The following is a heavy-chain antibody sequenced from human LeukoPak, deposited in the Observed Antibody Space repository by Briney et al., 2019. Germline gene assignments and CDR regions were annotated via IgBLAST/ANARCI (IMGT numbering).Heavy chain of an antibody. D-gene: IGHD3-10*01. J-gene: IGHJ4*02. CDR2: IFNTGNT. CDR3: ASRPADTTWYGVFDY. V-gene: IGHV4-59*11. Sequence: SETLSLTCSVSGGSINSHYWSWIRQPPGKRLEWIGYIFNTGNTNYIPSLASRVTMSVDTSRAQSFLRLSPVTAADTAIYYCASRPADTTWYGVFDYWSQGTLVTVSS. CDR1: GGSINSHY.